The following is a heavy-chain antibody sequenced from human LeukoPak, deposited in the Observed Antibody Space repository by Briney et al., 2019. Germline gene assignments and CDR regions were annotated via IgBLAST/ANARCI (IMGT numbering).Heavy chain of an antibody. V-gene: IGHV1-46*01. J-gene: IGHJ3*02. Sequence: ASVKVSCKSSGYSFTSYSMHWVRQAPGQGLEWMGIINPTDGSASYAQKFQGRVTMTRDTSISTAYMELSRLRSDDMAVYYCARVFGGVIVIGAFDIWGQGTMVTVSS. CDR3: ARVFGGVIVIGAFDI. CDR2: INPTDGSA. D-gene: IGHD3-16*02. CDR1: GYSFTSYS.